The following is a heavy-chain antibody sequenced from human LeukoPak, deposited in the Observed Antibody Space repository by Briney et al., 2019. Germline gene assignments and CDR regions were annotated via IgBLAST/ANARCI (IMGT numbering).Heavy chain of an antibody. D-gene: IGHD3-22*01. CDR2: ISAYNGNT. V-gene: IGHV1-18*01. CDR3: ARGYYYGSSGYYYPDY. Sequence: ASVKVSCKASGYTFTSYGISWVRQAPGQGLEWMGWISAYNGNTNYAQKLQGRVTMTTDTSTSTAYTELRSLRSDDTAVYYCARGYYYGSSGYYYPDYWGQGTLVTVSS. CDR1: GYTFTSYG. J-gene: IGHJ4*02.